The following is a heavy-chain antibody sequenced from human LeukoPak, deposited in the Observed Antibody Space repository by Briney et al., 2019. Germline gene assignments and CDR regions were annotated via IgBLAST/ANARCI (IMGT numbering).Heavy chain of an antibody. CDR2: INAGNGNT. D-gene: IGHD3-22*01. CDR1: GYTLTSYP. V-gene: IGHV1-3*01. CDR3: AREPDYDSSGYYCDY. Sequence: ASVKVSCKASGYTLTSYPMHWVRQAPGQRLEWMGWINAGNGNTKYSQKFQGRVTITRDTSASTAYMELSSLRSEDTAVYYCAREPDYDSSGYYCDYWGQGTLVTVSS. J-gene: IGHJ4*02.